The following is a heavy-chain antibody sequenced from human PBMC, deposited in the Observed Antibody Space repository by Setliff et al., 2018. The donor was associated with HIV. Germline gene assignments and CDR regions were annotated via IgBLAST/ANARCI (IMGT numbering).Heavy chain of an antibody. Sequence: PSETLSLTCTVSGGSINTYYWSWIRQPPGKGLEWIGSMDSSGNTYYSPSLRSRVTLSLDTSKNHISLHLSSVTAADTAVYYCVRQGHWYIPWYFDYWGQGALVTVSS. D-gene: IGHD1-20*01. V-gene: IGHV4-59*08. CDR3: VRQGHWYIPWYFDY. J-gene: IGHJ4*02. CDR2: MDSSGNT. CDR1: GGSINTYY.